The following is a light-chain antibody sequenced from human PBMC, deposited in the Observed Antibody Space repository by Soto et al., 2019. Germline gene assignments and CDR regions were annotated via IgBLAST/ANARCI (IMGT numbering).Light chain of an antibody. CDR1: RRISSW. CDR3: QQYNSLPWT. J-gene: IGKJ1*01. CDR2: RAS. Sequence: DIRLTQSPSTLSASVGDRVTITCRASRRISSWLAWYEQKPGKTPKLLLYRASTLHTGVPSRVSGSGSGTELTLNMSSLQPEDFGVYYCQQYNSLPWTFGQGT. V-gene: IGKV1-5*03.